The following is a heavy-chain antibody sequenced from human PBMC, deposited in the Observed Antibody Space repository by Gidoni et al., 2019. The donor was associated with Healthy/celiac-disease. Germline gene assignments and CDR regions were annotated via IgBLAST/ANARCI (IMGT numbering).Heavy chain of an antibody. D-gene: IGHD1-20*01. CDR3: ARSPRYLSFWFDP. CDR1: CGSLRSSSYD. Sequence: QLQLQASGPGLVKPSETLSLTFTVSCGSLRSSSYDWGWIRQPPGKGLEWIGSIYYSGSTYYNPSLKSRVTISVDTSKNQFSRKLSSVTAADTAVYYCARSPRYLSFWFDPWGQGTLVTVSS. V-gene: IGHV4-39*01. CDR2: IYYSGST. J-gene: IGHJ5*02.